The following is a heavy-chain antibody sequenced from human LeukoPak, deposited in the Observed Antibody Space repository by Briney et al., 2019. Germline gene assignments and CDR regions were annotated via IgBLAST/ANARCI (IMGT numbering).Heavy chain of an antibody. CDR3: ARGFCTGSTCYHYWYFDL. CDR1: GGTFSSFA. CDR2: IIPSFGTT. D-gene: IGHD1-14*01. V-gene: IGHV1-69*05. Sequence: SVKVSCKASGGTFSSFAINWLRQAPGQGLERVGGIIPSFGTTNHAQRFRERVTISTDDSTGTAYMEMRSLTSEDTATYYCARGFCTGSTCYHYWYFDLWGRGTLVTVSA. J-gene: IGHJ2*01.